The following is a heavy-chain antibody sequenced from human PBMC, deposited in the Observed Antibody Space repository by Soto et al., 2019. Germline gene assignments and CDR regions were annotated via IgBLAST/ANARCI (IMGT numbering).Heavy chain of an antibody. D-gene: IGHD3-16*01. CDR1: GLTSSRNY. V-gene: IGHV3-66*01. J-gene: IGHJ4*02. Sequence: XXSLRLSFAACGLTSSRNYMCWFRQAPGKGLEWVSVIYSGGSTYYADSVKGRFTISRDNSKNTLCLQMNSLRAEDTAVYYCARLYRNSYFDYWVQGTLVTVSS. CDR2: IYSGGST. CDR3: ARLYRNSYFDY.